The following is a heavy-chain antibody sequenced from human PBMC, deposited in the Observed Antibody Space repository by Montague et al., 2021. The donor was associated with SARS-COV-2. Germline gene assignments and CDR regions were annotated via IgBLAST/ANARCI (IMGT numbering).Heavy chain of an antibody. V-gene: IGHV4-34*01. J-gene: IGHJ6*02. CDR3: ANFRRTQLLFGTLYYGMDA. Sequence: SETLSLTCAVYGGSFSGYYWSWIRQPPEKGLEWIGEINQSGRTNNNPSLKSRVIISVDTSKNQFSLKLSSVTAADTAVYYCANFRRTQLLFGTLYYGMDAWGQGTTVTVSS. CDR1: GGSFSGYY. D-gene: IGHD2-2*01. CDR2: INQSGRT.